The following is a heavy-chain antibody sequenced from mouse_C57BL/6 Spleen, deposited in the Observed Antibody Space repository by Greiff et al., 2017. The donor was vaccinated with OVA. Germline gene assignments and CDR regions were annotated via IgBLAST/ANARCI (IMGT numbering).Heavy chain of an antibody. J-gene: IGHJ1*03. V-gene: IGHV5-17*01. CDR2: ISSGSSTI. D-gene: IGHD2-2*01. Sequence: EVKLMESGGGLVKPGGSLKLSCAASGFTFSDYGMHWVRQAPEKGLEWVAYISSGSSTIYYADTVKGRFTISRDNAKNTLFLQMTSLRSEDTAMYYCARSSYGYDPYWYFDVWGTGTTVTVSS. CDR3: ARSSYGYDPYWYFDV. CDR1: GFTFSDYG.